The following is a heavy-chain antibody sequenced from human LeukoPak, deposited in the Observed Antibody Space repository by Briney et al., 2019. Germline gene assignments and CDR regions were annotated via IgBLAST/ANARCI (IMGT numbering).Heavy chain of an antibody. D-gene: IGHD3-22*01. V-gene: IGHV3-48*03. CDR3: AREKFYENSGYDY. Sequence: GGSLRLSCAASGFTFSNYEMNWVRQAPAQGLEWVAHITYSGSTVYYADSVKGRFTVSRDNAKNALFLQMNSLRAEDTADYYCAREKFYENSGYDYWGQGTLVTVSS. CDR1: GFTFSNYE. J-gene: IGHJ4*02. CDR2: ITYSGSTV.